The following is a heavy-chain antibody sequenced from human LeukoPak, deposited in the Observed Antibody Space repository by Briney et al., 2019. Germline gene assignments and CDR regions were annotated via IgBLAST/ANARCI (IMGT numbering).Heavy chain of an antibody. CDR1: GGSFSGYY. D-gene: IGHD6-6*01. V-gene: IGHV4-59*01. CDR2: IYYSGST. CDR3: ARMAARRPYYYYYYMDV. J-gene: IGHJ6*03. Sequence: SETLSLTCAVYGGSFSGYYWSWIRQPPGKGLEWIGYIYYSGSTNYNPSLKSRVTISVDTSKNQFSLKLSSVTAADTAVYYCARMAARRPYYYYYYMDVWRKGTTVTVSS.